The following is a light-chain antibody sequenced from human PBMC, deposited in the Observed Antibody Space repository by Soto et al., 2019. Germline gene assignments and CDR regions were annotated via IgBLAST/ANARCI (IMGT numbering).Light chain of an antibody. CDR1: SSDVGGYNY. CDR2: DVS. V-gene: IGLV2-8*01. Sequence: QSVLTQPPSASGSPGQSVTISCTGSSSDVGGYNYVSWYQQHPGKAPKLMIYDVSKRPSGVPDRFSGYKSGNTASLTVSGLQAEDEADYYCSSYAGSNIVVFGGGTKLTVL. J-gene: IGLJ2*01. CDR3: SSYAGSNIVV.